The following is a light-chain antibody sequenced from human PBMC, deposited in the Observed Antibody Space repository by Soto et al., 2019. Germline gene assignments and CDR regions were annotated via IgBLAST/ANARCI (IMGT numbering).Light chain of an antibody. CDR2: GAA. Sequence: EIVMTQSPATLSLSPGARAPLSCRASQSVGTNVAWFQQKPGQPLRLLMYGAATWASGIPVRFSGSGSGTDFTLTISSLQSEDFAIYYCQQYNTWTWTFGQGTKVDIK. J-gene: IGKJ1*01. CDR3: QQYNTWTWT. V-gene: IGKV3-15*01. CDR1: QSVGTN.